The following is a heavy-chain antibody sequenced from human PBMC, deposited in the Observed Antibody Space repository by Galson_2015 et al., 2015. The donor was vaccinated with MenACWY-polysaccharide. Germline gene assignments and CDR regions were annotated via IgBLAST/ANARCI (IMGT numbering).Heavy chain of an antibody. CDR1: GGSFSGYY. Sequence: SETLSLTCAVYGGSFSGYYWSWIRQPPGKGLEWIGEINHSGSTNYNPSLKSRVTISVDTSKNQFSLKLSSVTAADTAVYYCARVPLDYWGQGTLVTVSS. CDR3: ARVPLDY. J-gene: IGHJ4*02. V-gene: IGHV4-34*01. CDR2: INHSGST.